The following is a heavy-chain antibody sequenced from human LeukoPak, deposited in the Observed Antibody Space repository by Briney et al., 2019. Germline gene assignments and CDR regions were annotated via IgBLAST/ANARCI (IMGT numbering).Heavy chain of an antibody. D-gene: IGHD1-1*01. J-gene: IGHJ6*02. CDR3: ARVGRGTGIAQQYYYYGMDV. V-gene: IGHV1-69*13. Sequence: ASVKVSCKASGGTFSSYAISWVRQAPGQGLEWMGGIIPIFGTANYAQKFQGRVTITADESTSTAYMELSSLRSEDTAVYYCARVGRGTGIAQQYYYYGMDVWGQGTTVTVSS. CDR2: IIPIFGTA. CDR1: GGTFSSYA.